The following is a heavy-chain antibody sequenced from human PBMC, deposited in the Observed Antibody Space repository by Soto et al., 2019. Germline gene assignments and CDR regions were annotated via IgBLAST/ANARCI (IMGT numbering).Heavy chain of an antibody. CDR1: GFTFSNYA. Sequence: LRLSCAASGFTFSNYAMSWVRQAPGRGLEWVSTLSGGGDRTYYADSVKGRFTISRDNSKNTLYLQMNSLRAEDTALYYCAKALLYYNSNGGDAFDIWGQGTMVTVSS. CDR2: LSGGGDRT. D-gene: IGHD3-22*01. CDR3: AKALLYYNSNGGDAFDI. V-gene: IGHV3-23*01. J-gene: IGHJ3*02.